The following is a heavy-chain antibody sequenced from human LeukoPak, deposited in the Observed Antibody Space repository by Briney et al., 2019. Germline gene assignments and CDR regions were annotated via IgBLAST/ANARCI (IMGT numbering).Heavy chain of an antibody. CDR1: GITFSSYE. Sequence: GGSLRLSCADSGITFSSYELNWIPQAPGKGLEWVSYISTSGSTIYYADSVKGRFTISRDNSKNTLYLHMSTLRPEDTAAYYCACSSGYYHWGQGTLVTVSS. V-gene: IGHV3-48*03. CDR2: ISTSGSTI. CDR3: ACSSGYYH. D-gene: IGHD3-22*01. J-gene: IGHJ1*01.